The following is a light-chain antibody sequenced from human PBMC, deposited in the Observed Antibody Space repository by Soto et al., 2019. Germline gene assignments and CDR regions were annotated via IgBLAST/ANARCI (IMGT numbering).Light chain of an antibody. CDR1: QSVSSNY. CDR3: QQYGNSLRS. Sequence: EIVLTQSPGTLSLSPGERATLSCRASQSVSSNYLAWYQQKPGQAPRLLIYGASSRATGIPDRFSGSGSGADFTLTISGLEPEGFAVYYCQQYGNSLRSFGQGTRVEIK. CDR2: GAS. V-gene: IGKV3-20*01. J-gene: IGKJ1*01.